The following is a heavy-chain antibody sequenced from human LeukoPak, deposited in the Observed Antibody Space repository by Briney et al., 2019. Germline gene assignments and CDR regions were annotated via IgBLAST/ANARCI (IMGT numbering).Heavy chain of an antibody. CDR1: GGSISSYY. CDR2: IHSRGNI. CDR3: ARVTENYGSGRRHDYYYYYMDV. J-gene: IGHJ6*03. V-gene: IGHV4-4*07. Sequence: SETLSLTCTVSGGSISSYYWSWIRQPAGKGLEWIGLIHSRGNINYNPSLKSRVTISVDTSKNQFSLKPSSVTAADTAVYYCARVTENYGSGRRHDYYYYYMDVWGKGTTVTISS. D-gene: IGHD3-10*01.